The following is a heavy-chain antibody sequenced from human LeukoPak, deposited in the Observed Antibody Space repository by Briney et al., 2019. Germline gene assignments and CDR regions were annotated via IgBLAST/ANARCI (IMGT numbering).Heavy chain of an antibody. D-gene: IGHD6-19*01. J-gene: IGHJ4*02. Sequence: GGSLRLSCDASGFNFNAYAMHWVRQAPGKGLEWVTGISWHSANIDYADSVKGRFTISRDNAKNSLYLQMNSLRPEDTALYYCARVGYTSGWYRNWGQGTLVTVSS. CDR2: ISWHSANI. CDR3: ARVGYTSGWYRN. V-gene: IGHV3-9*01. CDR1: GFNFNAYA.